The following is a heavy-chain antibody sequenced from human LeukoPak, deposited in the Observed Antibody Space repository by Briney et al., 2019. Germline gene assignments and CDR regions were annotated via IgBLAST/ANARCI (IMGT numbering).Heavy chain of an antibody. Sequence: ASVKVSCKASGGTFSSYAISWVRQAPGQGPEWMGGIIPIFGTANYAQKFQGRVTITADESTSTAYMEPSSLRSEDTAVYYCAREKFVSGWVYYFDYWGQGTLVTVSS. J-gene: IGHJ4*02. V-gene: IGHV1-69*13. CDR2: IIPIFGTA. CDR1: GGTFSSYA. D-gene: IGHD6-19*01. CDR3: AREKFVSGWVYYFDY.